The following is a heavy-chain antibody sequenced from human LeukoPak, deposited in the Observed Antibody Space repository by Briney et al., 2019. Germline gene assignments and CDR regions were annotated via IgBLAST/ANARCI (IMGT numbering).Heavy chain of an antibody. CDR2: IGTAGDT. V-gene: IGHV3-13*01. J-gene: IGHJ4*02. Sequence: GGSLRLSCAASGFTFSSYDMHWVRQATGKGLEWVSAIGTAGDTYYPGSVKGRFTISRENAKNSLYLQMNSLRAGDTAVNYCARGGDYHQYDYWGQGTLVTVSS. CDR1: GFTFSSYD. CDR3: ARGGDYHQYDY. D-gene: IGHD3-16*01.